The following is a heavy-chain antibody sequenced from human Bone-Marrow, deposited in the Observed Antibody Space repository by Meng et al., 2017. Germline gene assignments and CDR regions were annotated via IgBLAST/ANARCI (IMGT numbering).Heavy chain of an antibody. D-gene: IGHD3-10*01. V-gene: IGHV3-21*01. CDR2: ISSSSSYI. Sequence: GGSLRLSCAASGFTFSSYSMNWVRQAPGKGLEWVSSISSSSSYIYYADSVKGRFTISRDNAKNSLHLQMNSLRAEDTAVYYCARFTMVRGVIINGYYYYGMDVWGQGTTVTVSS. J-gene: IGHJ6*02. CDR3: ARFTMVRGVIINGYYYYGMDV. CDR1: GFTFSSYS.